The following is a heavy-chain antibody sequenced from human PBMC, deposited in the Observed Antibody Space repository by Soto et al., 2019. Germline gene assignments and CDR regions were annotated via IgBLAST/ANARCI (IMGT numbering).Heavy chain of an antibody. Sequence: PSETLSLTCAVYGGSFSGYYWSWIRQPPGKGLEWIGEINHSGSTNYNPSLKSRVTISVDTSKNQFSLKLSSVTAADTAVYYCARATLLYSSSEIDYWGQGTLVTVS. CDR2: INHSGST. CDR1: GGSFSGYY. D-gene: IGHD6-13*01. J-gene: IGHJ4*02. CDR3: ARATLLYSSSEIDY. V-gene: IGHV4-34*01.